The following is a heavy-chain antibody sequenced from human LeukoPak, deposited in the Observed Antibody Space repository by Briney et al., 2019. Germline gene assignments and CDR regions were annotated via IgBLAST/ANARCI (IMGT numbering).Heavy chain of an antibody. V-gene: IGHV6-1*01. CDR2: TYYRSKWYN. J-gene: IGHJ5*02. Sequence: SQTLSLTCAISGDSVSSNSAAWNWIRQSPSRGLEWLGRTYYRSKWYNDYAVSVKSRITINPDTSKNQFSLQLNSVTPEDTAVYYCARVLSGCSSTSCYLSTRFDPWGQGTLVTVSS. CDR3: ARVLSGCSSTSCYLSTRFDP. CDR1: GDSVSSNSAA. D-gene: IGHD2-2*01.